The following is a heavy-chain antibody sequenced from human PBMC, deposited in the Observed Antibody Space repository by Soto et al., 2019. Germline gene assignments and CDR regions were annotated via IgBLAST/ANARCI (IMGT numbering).Heavy chain of an antibody. CDR2: ISGSGGST. J-gene: IGHJ3*02. D-gene: IGHD3-9*01. CDR1: GFTFTTAW. Sequence: GGSLRLSCAASGFTFTTAWINWVRQAPGKGLEWVSAISGSGGSTYYADSVKGRFTISRDNSKNTLYLQMNSLRAEDTAVYYCARGLVTPNVAFDIWAKGQWSPSPQ. V-gene: IGHV3-23*01. CDR3: ARGLVTPNVAFDI.